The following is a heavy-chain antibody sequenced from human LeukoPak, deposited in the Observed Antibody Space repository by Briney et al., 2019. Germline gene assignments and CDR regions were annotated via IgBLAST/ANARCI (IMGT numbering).Heavy chain of an antibody. CDR2: ISSSGSHR. CDR1: GFSFSAYG. D-gene: IGHD4-17*01. J-gene: IGHJ5*02. CDR3: ARDSTPTVTPNWFAP. V-gene: IGHV3-21*01. Sequence: PGESLTLTCAASGFSFSAYGLNWVRQAPGKGLEWVSFISSSGSHRYYADSAKGRFTISRDNAKNSLYLQMNYLRAEDTAIYYFARDSTPTVTPNWFAPGAREPWSPPPQ.